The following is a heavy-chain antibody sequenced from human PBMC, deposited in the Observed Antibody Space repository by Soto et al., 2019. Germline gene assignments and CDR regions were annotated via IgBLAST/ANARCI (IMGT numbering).Heavy chain of an antibody. V-gene: IGHV1-69*13. CDR1: GGTFSSYA. Sequence: ASVNVSWKASGGTFSSYAISWVRQAPGQGLEWMGGITPIFGTANYAQKFQGRVTITADESTSTAYMELSSLRSEDTAVYYCARGVYSIRRWVYYFDYWGQGTLVTVSS. CDR2: ITPIFGTA. CDR3: ARGVYSIRRWVYYFDY. J-gene: IGHJ4*02. D-gene: IGHD2-8*01.